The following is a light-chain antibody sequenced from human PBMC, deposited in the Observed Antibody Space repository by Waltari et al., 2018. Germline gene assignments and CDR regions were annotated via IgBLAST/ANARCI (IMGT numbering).Light chain of an antibody. V-gene: IGKV3-20*01. Sequence: EIVLTQSPGTLSLSPGERATLSCRASQSVSSNYLAWYQQRPGQAPRRRIHGSSSRATGIPDRFSGSGSGTDFTLTISRLEPEDFAVYYCQQYGRSWNTFGQGTKLEIK. CDR2: GSS. J-gene: IGKJ2*01. CDR3: QQYGRSWNT. CDR1: QSVSSNY.